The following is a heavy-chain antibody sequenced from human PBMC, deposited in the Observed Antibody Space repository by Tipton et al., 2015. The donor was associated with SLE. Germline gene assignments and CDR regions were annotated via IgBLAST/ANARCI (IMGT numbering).Heavy chain of an antibody. V-gene: IGHV4-34*01. D-gene: IGHD1-26*01. CDR3: ARGELYWSFDL. J-gene: IGHJ2*01. Sequence: LRLSCAAYGGSFSGYYWSWIRQPPGKGLEWIGEINHSGSTNYNPSLKSRVTISVDTSKNQFSLKLSSVTAADTAVYYCARGELYWSFDLWGRGTLVTVSS. CDR1: GGSFSGYY. CDR2: INHSGST.